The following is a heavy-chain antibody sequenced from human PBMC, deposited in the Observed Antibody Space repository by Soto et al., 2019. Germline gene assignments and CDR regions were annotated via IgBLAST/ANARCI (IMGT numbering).Heavy chain of an antibody. Sequence: QLQLQESCPGLVKPSETLSLTCTVSGGSISSSSYYWGWIRQPPGKGLEWIGSIYYSGSTYYNPSLTSRVTISVDTSKNQFSLKLSSVTAADTAVYYCARHPGSGASGAFDIWGQGTMVTVSS. D-gene: IGHD3-10*01. J-gene: IGHJ3*02. CDR2: IYYSGST. V-gene: IGHV4-39*01. CDR3: ARHPGSGASGAFDI. CDR1: GGSISSSSYY.